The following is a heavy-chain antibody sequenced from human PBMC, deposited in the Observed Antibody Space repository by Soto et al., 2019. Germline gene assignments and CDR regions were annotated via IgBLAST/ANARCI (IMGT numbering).Heavy chain of an antibody. D-gene: IGHD3-3*02. CDR1: GFSFSNYA. Sequence: TGGSLRLSCAASGFSFSNYAMNWVRQAPGKGLEWVSGISGGGGGTYYADSVKGRFIISRDNSKNTVYLQMNSLRAEDTAFYYCAKWPVSFLDYYYGMDVWGQGTTVTVSS. CDR3: AKWPVSFLDYYYGMDV. CDR2: ISGGGGGT. V-gene: IGHV3-23*01. J-gene: IGHJ6*02.